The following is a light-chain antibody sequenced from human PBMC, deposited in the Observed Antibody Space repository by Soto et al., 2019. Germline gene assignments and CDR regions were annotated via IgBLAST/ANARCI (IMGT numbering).Light chain of an antibody. CDR2: GAS. J-gene: IGKJ2*01. V-gene: IGKV3-20*01. Sequence: EIVLTQSPGTLSLSPGERATLSCRDSHSVSSNYLAWYQQKPGQAPRLLIYGASRGAAGIPGRFSGSGSGTDFTLTINRLEPEDFAVYFCQQYGRSPMFTFGQGTKLEIK. CDR1: HSVSSNY. CDR3: QQYGRSPMFT.